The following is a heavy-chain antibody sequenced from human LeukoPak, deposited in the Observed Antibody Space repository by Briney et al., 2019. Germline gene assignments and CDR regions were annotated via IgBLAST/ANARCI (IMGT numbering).Heavy chain of an antibody. D-gene: IGHD3-10*01. CDR2: IYHSGST. V-gene: IGHV4-38-2*02. CDR3: ARDDFGESYRY. Sequence: NPSETLSLTCTVSGYSISSGYYWGWIRQPPGKGLEWIGSIYHSGSTYYNPSLKSRVTISVDTSKNQFSLKLSSVTAADTAVYYCARDDFGESYRYWGQGTLVTVSS. J-gene: IGHJ4*02. CDR1: GYSISSGYY.